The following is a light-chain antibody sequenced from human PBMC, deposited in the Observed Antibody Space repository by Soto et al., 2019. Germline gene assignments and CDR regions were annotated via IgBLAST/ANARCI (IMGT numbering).Light chain of an antibody. Sequence: DIQMTQSPSTLSASIGDRVTITCRASQSIGSELAWYQQKPGKATKLLIYKASSLESGVPSTFSGSGSGTEFSLTVSSLQPDDFATYYCLQYESYPLTFGGGTKVEIK. CDR2: KAS. V-gene: IGKV1-5*03. J-gene: IGKJ4*01. CDR3: LQYESYPLT. CDR1: QSIGSE.